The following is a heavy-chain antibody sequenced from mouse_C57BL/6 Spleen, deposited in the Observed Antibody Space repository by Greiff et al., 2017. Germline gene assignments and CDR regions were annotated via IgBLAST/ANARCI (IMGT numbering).Heavy chain of an antibody. CDR1: GYTFTDYE. CDR3: TREPSYNGSQYWYFGG. J-gene: IGHJ1*03. CDR2: IDPETGGT. Sequence: VKLQESGAELVRPGASVTLSCKASGYTFTDYEMHWVKQTPVHGLEWIGAIDPETGGTAYNQKFKGKAILTADKSSSTAYMELRSLTSEDSAVYYWTREPSYNGSQYWYFGGGGTGTTVTVSS. V-gene: IGHV1-15*01. D-gene: IGHD1-1*01.